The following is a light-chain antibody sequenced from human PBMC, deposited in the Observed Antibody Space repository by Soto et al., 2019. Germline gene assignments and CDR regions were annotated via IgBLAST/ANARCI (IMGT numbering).Light chain of an antibody. CDR1: QSVSSSY. CDR2: GAS. J-gene: IGKJ1*01. Sequence: EIVLTQSPGTLSLSPGERATLSCRASQSVSSSYLAWYQQKPGQAPRLLIYGASSWATGIPDRFSGSGSGTDFTLTISRLEPEDFAVYYCQQYGISPGTFGQGTKVEIK. V-gene: IGKV3-20*01. CDR3: QQYGISPGT.